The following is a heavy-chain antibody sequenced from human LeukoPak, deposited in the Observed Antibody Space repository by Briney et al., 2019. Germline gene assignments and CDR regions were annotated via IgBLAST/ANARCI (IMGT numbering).Heavy chain of an antibody. D-gene: IGHD2-2*01. CDR3: ARRLTQYDCFDP. V-gene: IGHV6-1*01. J-gene: IGHJ5*02. CDR2: TYYRSTWYN. CDR1: GDSVSSNSVT. Sequence: SQTLSLTCAISGDSVSSNSVTWNWIRQSPSRGLEWLGRTYYRSTWYNDYAVSVRGRITVNPDTSKNQFSLHLNSVTPEDTAVYYCARRLTQYDCFDPWGQGILVTASS.